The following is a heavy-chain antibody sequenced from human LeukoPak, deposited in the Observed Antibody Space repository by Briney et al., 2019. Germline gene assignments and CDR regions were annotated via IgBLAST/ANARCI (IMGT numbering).Heavy chain of an antibody. Sequence: GGSLRLSCAASGFTFSSYAMTWVRQAPGKGLEWVSTISVSGGSTYYADSVKGRFTISRDSSKNMLSLQMNSLRAEDTAVYYCAKGYSHFDYWGQGTLVTVSS. D-gene: IGHD5-12*01. V-gene: IGHV3-23*01. CDR3: AKGYSHFDY. CDR2: ISVSGGST. CDR1: GFTFSSYA. J-gene: IGHJ4*02.